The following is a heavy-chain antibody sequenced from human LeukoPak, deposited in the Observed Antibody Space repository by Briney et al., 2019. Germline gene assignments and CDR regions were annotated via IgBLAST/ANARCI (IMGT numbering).Heavy chain of an antibody. D-gene: IGHD5-12*01. J-gene: IGHJ4*02. CDR1: GGSISSHY. V-gene: IGHV4-59*08. Sequence: SETLSLTCTVSGGSISSHYWMWIRQPPGKGLEWLGYNYYTGSTNYNPSLGGRVTILVDTSKNQFSLNLSSVTAADTAVYYCARQGGGYDWGQGILVTVSS. CDR2: NYYTGST. CDR3: ARQGGGYD.